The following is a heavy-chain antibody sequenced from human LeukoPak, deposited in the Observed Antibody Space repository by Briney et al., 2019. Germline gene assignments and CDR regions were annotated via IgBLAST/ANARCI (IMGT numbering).Heavy chain of an antibody. Sequence: GGSLRLSCAASGFTFSSYGMRWVRQAPGKGLEWVAVIWYDGSNKYYADSVKGRFTISRDNSKNTLYLQMNSLRAEDTAVYYCARGLNWANEYYFDYWGQGTLVTVSS. V-gene: IGHV3-33*01. CDR2: IWYDGSNK. CDR3: ARGLNWANEYYFDY. CDR1: GFTFSSYG. D-gene: IGHD1-1*01. J-gene: IGHJ4*02.